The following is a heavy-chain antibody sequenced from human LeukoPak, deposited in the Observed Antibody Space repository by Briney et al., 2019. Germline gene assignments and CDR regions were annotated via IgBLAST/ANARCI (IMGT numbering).Heavy chain of an antibody. CDR2: IYYSGST. V-gene: IGHV4-39*01. CDR3: ASLAAAASSGDDAFDI. J-gene: IGHJ3*02. D-gene: IGHD6-13*01. CDR1: GGSISSSRYY. Sequence: PSETLSLTCTASGGSISSSRYYWGWIRQPPGKGLEWIGSIYYSGSTYYNPSLKSRVTISVDTSKNQFSLKLSSVTAADTAVYYCASLAAAASSGDDAFDIWGQGTMVTVSS.